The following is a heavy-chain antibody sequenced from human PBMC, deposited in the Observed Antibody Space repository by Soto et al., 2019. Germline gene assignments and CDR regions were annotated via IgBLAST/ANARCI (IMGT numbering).Heavy chain of an antibody. J-gene: IGHJ4*02. Sequence: GGSLRLSCAASGFTFSSYGMNWVRQAPGKGLEWISYISSDSSTIYYADSVKGRFTISRDNAKNSLYLQMNSLRAEDTAVYYCARDSGYSYGPLDYWGQGTLVTVSS. CDR3: ARDSGYSYGPLDY. D-gene: IGHD5-18*01. V-gene: IGHV3-48*01. CDR2: ISSDSSTI. CDR1: GFTFSSYG.